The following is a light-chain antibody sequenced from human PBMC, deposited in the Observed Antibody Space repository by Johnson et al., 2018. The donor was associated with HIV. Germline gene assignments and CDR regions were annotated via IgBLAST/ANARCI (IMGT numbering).Light chain of an antibody. CDR2: DNN. V-gene: IGLV1-51*01. CDR3: GTWDSSLSGV. J-gene: IGLJ1*01. Sequence: QSVLTQPPSVSAAPGQKVTISCSGSTSNIGNNYVSWYQQLPGKAPKLLIYDNNKRPSGIPDRFSGSKSGTSATLGIAGLQTGDEADYYCGTWDSSLSGVFGTGTKVTVL. CDR1: TSNIGNNY.